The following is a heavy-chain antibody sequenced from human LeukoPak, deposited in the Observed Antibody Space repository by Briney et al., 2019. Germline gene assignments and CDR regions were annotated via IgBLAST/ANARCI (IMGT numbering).Heavy chain of an antibody. CDR3: ARDWEQLSD. Sequence: EGSLRLSCAASGFTFSRYSMNWVRQAPGRGLEWISYISSSSTSRYYADSVKGRFTISRDNAKNSLYLQMNSLRDEDTAVYYCARDWEQLSDWGQGTLVTVSS. V-gene: IGHV3-48*02. CDR1: GFTFSRYS. D-gene: IGHD6-6*01. CDR2: ISSSSTSR. J-gene: IGHJ4*02.